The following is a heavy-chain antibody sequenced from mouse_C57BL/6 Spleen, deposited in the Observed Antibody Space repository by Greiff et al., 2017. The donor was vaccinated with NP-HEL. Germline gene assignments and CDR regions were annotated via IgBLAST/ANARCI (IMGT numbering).Heavy chain of an antibody. V-gene: IGHV5-12*01. J-gene: IGHJ4*01. D-gene: IGHD1-1*01. CDR2: ISNGGGST. CDR3: ARITTEGAMDY. Sequence: EVMLVESGGGLVQPGGSLKLSCAASGFTFSDYYMYWVRQTPEKRLEWVAYISNGGGSTYYPDTVKGRFTISRDNAKNTLYLQMSRLKSEDTAMYYCARITTEGAMDYWGQGTSVTVSS. CDR1: GFTFSDYY.